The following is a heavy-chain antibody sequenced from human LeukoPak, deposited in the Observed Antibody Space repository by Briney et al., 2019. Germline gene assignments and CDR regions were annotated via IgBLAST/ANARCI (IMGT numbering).Heavy chain of an antibody. Sequence: GGSLRLSCAASGFTFSSFAMSWVRQAPGKGLEWVSVIYSGGSTYYADSVKGRFTFSRDNSKNTLYLQMNSLRAEDTAVYCCARPGPDAFDIWGQGTMVTVSS. CDR1: GFTFSSFA. J-gene: IGHJ3*02. V-gene: IGHV3-66*04. CDR2: IYSGGST. CDR3: ARPGPDAFDI.